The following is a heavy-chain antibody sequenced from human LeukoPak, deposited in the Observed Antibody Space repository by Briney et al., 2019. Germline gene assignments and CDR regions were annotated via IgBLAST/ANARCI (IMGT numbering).Heavy chain of an antibody. J-gene: IGHJ4*02. CDR1: GFTVSSNY. Sequence: GGSLRLSCAVSGFTVSSNYMSWVRQAPGKGLEWVSVIYSGGSTYYADSVKGRFTISRDNSKNTLYLQMNSLRAEDTAVYYCARGPGLWFVELFFDYWGQGTLVTVSS. D-gene: IGHD3-10*01. CDR2: IYSGGST. V-gene: IGHV3-53*01. CDR3: ARGPGLWFVELFFDY.